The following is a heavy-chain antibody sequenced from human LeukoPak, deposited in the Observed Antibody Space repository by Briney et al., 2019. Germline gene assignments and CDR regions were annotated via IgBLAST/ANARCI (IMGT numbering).Heavy chain of an antibody. Sequence: PGGSLRLSCAASGFTFSTYWMHWVRQAPGEGLVWVSRINGDGSTTNYADPVKGRFTISRDNAKKTLYLQMNSLRAEDTGVYYCTRRVDATRWYDPWGKGTLVTVSS. CDR1: GFTFSTYW. D-gene: IGHD2-15*01. J-gene: IGHJ5*02. CDR2: INGDGSTT. V-gene: IGHV3-74*01. CDR3: TRRVDATRWYDP.